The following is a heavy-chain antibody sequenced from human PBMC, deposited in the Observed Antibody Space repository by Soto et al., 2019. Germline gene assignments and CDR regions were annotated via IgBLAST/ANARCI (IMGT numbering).Heavy chain of an antibody. CDR2: ISSDGTGR. CDR3: AKPLFYSARWYFAY. Sequence: GGALRLSWGASGFIFSSYSMHWVRQAPGKGLEWVTAISSDGTGRYYADSVKGRFTVSRDNCKNTVYLQMNSLIPENTAVYDCAKPLFYSARWYFAYWGQGTPVTVSS. J-gene: IGHJ4*02. D-gene: IGHD3-9*01. V-gene: IGHV3-30*18. CDR1: GFIFSSYS.